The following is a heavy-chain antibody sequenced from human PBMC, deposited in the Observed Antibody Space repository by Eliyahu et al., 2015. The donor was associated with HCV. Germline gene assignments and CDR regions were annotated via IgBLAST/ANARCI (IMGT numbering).Heavy chain of an antibody. CDR3: AHRHTTHLGDTVFSYFDY. CDR2: IXGDXDK. CDR1: XXSLXTTXXG. V-gene: IGHV2-5*02. D-gene: IGHD1-26*01. J-gene: IGHJ4*02. Sequence: QITLKESGPTLVNPTQTLTLTCTFTXXSLXTTXXGVGWIRQPPGKALEWLAFIXGDXDKRYSTSLKTRLTVAADTSKNQVVLTMTNMDPVDTATYYCAHRHTTHLGDTVFSYFDYWGQGTLVTVSS.